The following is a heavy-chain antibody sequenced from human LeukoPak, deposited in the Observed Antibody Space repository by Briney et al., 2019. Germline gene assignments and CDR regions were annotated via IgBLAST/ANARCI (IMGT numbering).Heavy chain of an antibody. Sequence: TGGSLRLSCAASGFTFSSYGMHWVRQAPGKGLEWVAVISSDGSIDYYADSVRGRFTVSRDNSKNTLYLQMNSLRAEDTAVYYCARVRSNYYDSSGYYYRPYDWFDPWGQGTLVTVSS. CDR1: GFTFSSYG. CDR2: ISSDGSID. J-gene: IGHJ5*02. D-gene: IGHD3-22*01. CDR3: ARVRSNYYDSSGYYYRPYDWFDP. V-gene: IGHV3-30*03.